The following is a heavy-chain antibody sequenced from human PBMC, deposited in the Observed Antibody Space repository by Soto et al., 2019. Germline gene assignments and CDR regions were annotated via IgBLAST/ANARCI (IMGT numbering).Heavy chain of an antibody. Sequence: PGESLKISCKGSGYSFTSYWIGWVRQMPGKGLEWMGIIYPGDSDTRYSPSFQGQVTISADKSISTAYLQWSSLKASDTAMYYCARHSRTTVTTLYYYGMDVWGQGTTVTVSS. J-gene: IGHJ6*02. D-gene: IGHD4-17*01. V-gene: IGHV5-51*01. CDR3: ARHSRTTVTTLYYYGMDV. CDR2: IYPGDSDT. CDR1: GYSFTSYW.